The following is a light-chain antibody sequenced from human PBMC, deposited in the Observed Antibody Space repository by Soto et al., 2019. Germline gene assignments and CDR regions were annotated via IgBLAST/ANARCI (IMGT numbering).Light chain of an antibody. Sequence: DIQITQSPASLSSCLLDIVTITCQATQDIRNYLNWYQQKPGKVPKLLIYDASGLETGVPLRFSGSGSGTDFSFTISSLQTEDIATYFCQQYANLPTFGQGTRLEI. CDR3: QQYANLPT. CDR1: QDIRNY. J-gene: IGKJ5*01. V-gene: IGKV1-33*01. CDR2: DAS.